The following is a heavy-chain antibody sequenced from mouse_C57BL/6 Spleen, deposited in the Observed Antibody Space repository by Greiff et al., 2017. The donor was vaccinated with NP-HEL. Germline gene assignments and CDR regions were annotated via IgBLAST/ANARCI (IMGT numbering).Heavy chain of an antibody. D-gene: IGHD1-1*01. Sequence: QVQLQQPGAELVKPGASVKLSCKASGYTFTSYWMHWVKQRPGQGLEWIGMIHPNSGSTNYNEKFKSKATLTVDKSSSTAYMQLSSLTSEDSAVYYCARPSYGGSYVGYFEVWGTGTTVTVSS. CDR3: ARPSYGGSYVGYFEV. J-gene: IGHJ1*03. CDR1: GYTFTSYW. V-gene: IGHV1-64*01. CDR2: IHPNSGST.